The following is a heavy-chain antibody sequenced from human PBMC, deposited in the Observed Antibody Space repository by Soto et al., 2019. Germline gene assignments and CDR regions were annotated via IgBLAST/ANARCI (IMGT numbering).Heavy chain of an antibody. CDR3: ARRGGGEYSSSSAYYYYYYGMDV. V-gene: IGHV5-51*01. J-gene: IGHJ6*02. Sequence: PGESLKISCKGSGYSLTSYWIGWVRQMPGKGLEWMGIIYPGDSDTRYSPSFQGQVTISADKSISTAYLQWSSLKASDTAMYYCARRGGGEYSSSSAYYYYYYGMDVWGQGTTVTVSS. CDR2: IYPGDSDT. D-gene: IGHD6-6*01. CDR1: GYSLTSYW.